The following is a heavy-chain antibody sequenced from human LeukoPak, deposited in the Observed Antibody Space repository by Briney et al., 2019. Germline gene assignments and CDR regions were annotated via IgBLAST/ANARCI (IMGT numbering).Heavy chain of an antibody. V-gene: IGHV1-2*02. Sequence: ASVKVSCKASGYKLTDDYMHWVRIAPGRGIEFMGWINPDSGVTNYAQKFKGRVTMTRDTSISTAYLEVRSLTSDDTAVYYCAPTAEAYTSWWKVWGQGTLVTVSS. CDR3: APTAEAYTSWWKV. D-gene: IGHD3-16*01. CDR1: GYKLTDDY. J-gene: IGHJ4*02. CDR2: INPDSGVT.